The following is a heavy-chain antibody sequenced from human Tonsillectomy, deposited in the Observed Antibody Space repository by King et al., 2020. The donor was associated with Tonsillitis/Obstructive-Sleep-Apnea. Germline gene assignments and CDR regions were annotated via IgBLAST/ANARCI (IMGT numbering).Heavy chain of an antibody. J-gene: IGHJ4*02. D-gene: IGHD2-15*01. CDR3: ARYSQCLYSSGGTSDY. CDR2: ISAYNGNT. V-gene: IGHV1-18*04. Sequence: VQLVESGAEVKKPGASVKVSCKASGYTFTSYGISWVRQAPGQGLEWMGWISAYNGNTNYAQKLQGRVTMTTDTSTSTAYMELRSLRSDDTAVYYCARYSQCLYSSGGTSDYWGQGTLVTVSS. CDR1: GYTFTSYG.